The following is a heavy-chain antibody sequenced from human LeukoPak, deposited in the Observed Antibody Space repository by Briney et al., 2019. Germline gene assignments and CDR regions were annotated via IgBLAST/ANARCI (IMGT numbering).Heavy chain of an antibody. CDR3: ASFVGCYDF. CDR2: IKQDGSER. J-gene: IGHJ4*02. CDR1: GFSFGRYW. D-gene: IGHD1-26*01. Sequence: GGSLRLSCAASGFSFGRYWMSWVRQAPVKGREWVANIKQDGSERYYVDSVKGRFTISRDNAKNSLYLQMNRLRAEDTAVYYCASFVGCYDFWGQGTLVTVSS. V-gene: IGHV3-7*01.